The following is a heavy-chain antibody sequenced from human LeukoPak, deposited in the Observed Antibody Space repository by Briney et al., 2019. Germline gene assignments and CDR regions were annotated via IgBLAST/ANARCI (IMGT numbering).Heavy chain of an antibody. CDR2: INSDGSST. Sequence: SGGSLRPSCAASGFTFTNYWMLWVRQTTEKGLVWVSRINSDGSSTAYADSVKGRFTISRDNAKNSLYLQMNSLRAEDTAVYYCAELGITMIGGVWGKGTTVTISP. J-gene: IGHJ6*04. CDR1: GFTFTNYW. D-gene: IGHD3-10*02. V-gene: IGHV3-74*01. CDR3: AELGITMIGGV.